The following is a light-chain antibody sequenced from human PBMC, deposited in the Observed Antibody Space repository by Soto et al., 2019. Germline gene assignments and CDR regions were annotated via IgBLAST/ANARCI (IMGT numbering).Light chain of an antibody. CDR1: QDVGKW. CDR3: QQANSFPIT. J-gene: IGKJ5*01. CDR2: GAS. Sequence: IQLTQSRPSVSPSVGDRVTITCRASQDVGKWLAWYQQKPGKAPTLLIHGASSLQSGVPPRYSGSGYGTDFTLTISSLQPEDFATYYCQQANSFPITLGQGTGLEI. V-gene: IGKV1-12*01.